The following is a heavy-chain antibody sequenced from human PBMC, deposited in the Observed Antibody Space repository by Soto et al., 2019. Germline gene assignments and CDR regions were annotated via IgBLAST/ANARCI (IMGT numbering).Heavy chain of an antibody. CDR3: ARGLPGYYGMDV. V-gene: IGHV3-74*01. D-gene: IGHD4-17*01. Sequence: EVQLVESGGGLVQPGGSLRLSCAASGFTFSSYWIHWVRQAPGKGLVWVSRINGDGSRTDYADSVKGRFTISRDNAKNTVYLQMNRLRDEDTAVYSCARGLPGYYGMDVWGQGTTVIVSS. CDR1: GFTFSSYW. CDR2: INGDGSRT. J-gene: IGHJ6*02.